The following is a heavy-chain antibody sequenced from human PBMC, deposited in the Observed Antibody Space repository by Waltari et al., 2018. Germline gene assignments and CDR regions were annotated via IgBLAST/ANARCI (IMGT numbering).Heavy chain of an antibody. J-gene: IGHJ6*03. D-gene: IGHD3-3*01. CDR3: ARGGYYDFWSGYPNYYYYYYMDV. V-gene: IGHV4-34*01. Sequence: QVQLQQWGAGLLKPSEPLSLTCAVYGGSFIGYYWSWIRQPPGQGLEWIGEINHSGSTNYNPSLKSRVTISVDTSKNQFSLKLSSVTAADTAVYYCARGGYYDFWSGYPNYYYYYYMDVWGKGTTVTVSS. CDR1: GGSFIGYY. CDR2: INHSGST.